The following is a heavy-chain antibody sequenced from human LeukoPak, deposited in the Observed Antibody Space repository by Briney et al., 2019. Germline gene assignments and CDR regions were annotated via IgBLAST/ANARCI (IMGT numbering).Heavy chain of an antibody. CDR3: TRYNNDHFDY. J-gene: IGHJ4*02. CDR1: GFTFSSYA. V-gene: IGHV3-23*01. D-gene: IGHD1-14*01. Sequence: GGSLRLSCAASGFTFSSYAMSWVRQAPGKGLEWVSAISGSGGSTYYADSVKGRFTISRDNSKNTMSVQMDDLRAEDTAVYYCTRYNNDHFDYWGQGTLVTVSS. CDR2: ISGSGGST.